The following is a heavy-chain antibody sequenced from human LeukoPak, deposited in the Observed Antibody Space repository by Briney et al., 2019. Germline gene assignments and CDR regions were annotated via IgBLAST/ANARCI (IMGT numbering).Heavy chain of an antibody. V-gene: IGHV3-7*01. CDR1: GFTFSSYW. D-gene: IGHD6-13*01. J-gene: IGHJ1*01. CDR2: IKQDGSEK. CDR3: ARADRGIAAAGICQH. Sequence: GGSLRLSCAASGFTFSSYWMSWGRQAPGNGREWVANIKQDGSEKYYVDSVKGRFTISRDNAKNSLYLQMNSLRAEDTAVYYCARADRGIAAAGICQHWGQGTLVTVSS.